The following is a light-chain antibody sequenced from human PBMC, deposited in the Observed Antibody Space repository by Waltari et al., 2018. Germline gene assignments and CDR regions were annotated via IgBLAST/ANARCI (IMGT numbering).Light chain of an antibody. CDR2: DND. CDR3: QSYDTTLRGSI. Sequence: QSVLTQPPSLSGAPGQRVTFSCTGSSSNIGAGYYVHWYPQLPGTAPKLLIYDNDNRPSGVPDRFPGSKSGTSSSLAITGLQAEDEADYYCQSYDTTLRGSIFGGGTKLTVL. J-gene: IGLJ2*01. CDR1: SSNIGAGYY. V-gene: IGLV1-40*01.